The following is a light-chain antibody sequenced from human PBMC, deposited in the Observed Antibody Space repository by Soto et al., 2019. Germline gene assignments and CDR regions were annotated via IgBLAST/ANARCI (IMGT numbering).Light chain of an antibody. CDR3: QQHKSYPRT. V-gene: IGKV1D-16*01. CDR1: QNIDSW. Sequence: QMTQSPSSLSASIGDRVTITCRASQNIDSWLVWYQQKPGKAPKPLIYRASSLHSGVPSRFSGSGSGTDFTLTISSLEPEDFATYYCQQHKSYPRTLGQGTKLEIK. J-gene: IGKJ2*02. CDR2: RAS.